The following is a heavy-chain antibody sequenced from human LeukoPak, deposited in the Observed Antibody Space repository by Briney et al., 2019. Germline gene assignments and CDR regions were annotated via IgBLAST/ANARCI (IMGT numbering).Heavy chain of an antibody. J-gene: IGHJ4*02. CDR3: AEVYYYASRSYTY. Sequence: GGSLRLSCAASGFTFSTYVMSWFRQAPGKGLQWVSAISGSADNTYYADSVKGRFTISRDNSKNTLYLQMNSLRADDTAIYYCAEVYYYASRSYTYWGQGTLVTVSS. CDR2: ISGSADNT. V-gene: IGHV3-23*01. D-gene: IGHD3-10*01. CDR1: GFTFSTYV.